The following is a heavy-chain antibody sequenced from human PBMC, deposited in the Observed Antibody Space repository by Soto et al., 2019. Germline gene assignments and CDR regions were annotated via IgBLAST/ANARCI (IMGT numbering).Heavy chain of an antibody. CDR2: IWYDGSNK. CDR1: GFTFSSYG. CDR3: ARDPRYCSGGSCYTTGAFDI. V-gene: IGHV3-33*01. Sequence: QAGGSLRLSCAASGFTFSSYGMHWVRQAPGKGLEWVAVIWYDGSNKYYADSVKGRFTISRDNSKNTLYLQMNSLRAEDTAVYYCARDPRYCSGGSCYTTGAFDIWGQGTMVTVSS. J-gene: IGHJ3*02. D-gene: IGHD2-15*01.